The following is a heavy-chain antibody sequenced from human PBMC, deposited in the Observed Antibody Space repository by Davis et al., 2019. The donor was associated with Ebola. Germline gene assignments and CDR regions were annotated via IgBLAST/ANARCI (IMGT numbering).Heavy chain of an antibody. CDR1: GYTFTSYG. J-gene: IGHJ4*02. CDR2: ISAYNGNT. Sequence: ASVKVSCKASGYTFTSYGISWVRQAPGQGLEWMGWISAYNGNTNYAQKLQGRVTMTTDTSTSTAYMELRSLRSDDTAVYYCARGRSMVATQVGLRYWGQGTLVTDSS. D-gene: IGHD5-12*01. CDR3: ARGRSMVATQVGLRY. V-gene: IGHV1-18*01.